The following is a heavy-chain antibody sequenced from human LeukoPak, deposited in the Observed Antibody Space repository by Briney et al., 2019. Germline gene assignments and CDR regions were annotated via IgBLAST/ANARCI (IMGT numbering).Heavy chain of an antibody. V-gene: IGHV3-23*01. D-gene: IGHD4-17*01. Sequence: GGSLRLSCAASGFTVSSNYMSWVRQAPGKGLEWVSAISVSGGSTYYADSVKGRFTISRDNSKNTLYLQMNSLRAEDTAVYYCANNLRSGGDYEHYYYYYGMDVWGQGTTVTVSS. CDR3: ANNLRSGGDYEHYYYYYGMDV. J-gene: IGHJ6*02. CDR1: GFTVSSNY. CDR2: ISVSGGST.